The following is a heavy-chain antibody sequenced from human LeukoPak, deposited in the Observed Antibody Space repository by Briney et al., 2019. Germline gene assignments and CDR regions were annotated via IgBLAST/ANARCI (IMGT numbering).Heavy chain of an antibody. CDR3: AKDMELYCSGGSRYGFDP. J-gene: IGHJ5*02. D-gene: IGHD2-15*01. CDR2: ISWNSGSI. Sequence: PGGSLRLSCAASGFTFDDYAMHWVRQAPGKGLEWVSGISWNSGSIGYADSVKGRFTISRDNAKNSLYLQMNSLRAEDTALYYCAKDMELYCSGGSRYGFDPWGQGTLVTVSS. V-gene: IGHV3-9*01. CDR1: GFTFDDYA.